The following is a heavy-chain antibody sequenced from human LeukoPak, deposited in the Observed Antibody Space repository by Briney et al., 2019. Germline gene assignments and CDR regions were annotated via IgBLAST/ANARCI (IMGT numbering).Heavy chain of an antibody. J-gene: IGHJ5*02. CDR2: IKSKTDGGTT. V-gene: IGHV3-15*01. CDR3: TTAHSSSWYWFDP. Sequence: TSGGSLRLSCAASGFTFSNAWMSWVRQASGKGLEWVGRIKSKTDGGTTDYAAPVKGRFTISRDDSKNTLYLQMNSLKTEDTAVYYCTTAHSSSWYWFDPWGQGTLVTVSS. D-gene: IGHD6-13*01. CDR1: GFTFSNAW.